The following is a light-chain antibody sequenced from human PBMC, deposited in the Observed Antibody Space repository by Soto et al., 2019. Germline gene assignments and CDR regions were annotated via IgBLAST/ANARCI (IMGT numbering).Light chain of an antibody. CDR1: QSVSSY. V-gene: IGKV3-11*01. J-gene: IGKJ1*01. CDR2: DAS. Sequence: EIVLTQSPATLSLSPGERATFPCRARQSVSSYLAWYQKKPGLGPRLLLSDASIRATGIPASFSGSGSGTDFTLTISSLEPEDFAVYYCQQHSNWPRTFGQGTKVEIK. CDR3: QQHSNWPRT.